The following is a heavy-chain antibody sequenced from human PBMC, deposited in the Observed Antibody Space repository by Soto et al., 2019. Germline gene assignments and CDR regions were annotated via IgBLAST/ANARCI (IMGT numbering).Heavy chain of an antibody. D-gene: IGHD2-15*01. CDR2: ISAYNGNT. Sequence: GASVKVSCKASGYTFTSYGISWVRQAPGQGLEWMGWISAYNGNTNYAQKLQGRVTMTTDTSTSTAYMELRSLRSDDAAVYYCARDCPDDTVCLVVAATLGYWGQGTLVTVSS. CDR3: ARDCPDDTVCLVVAATLGY. CDR1: GYTFTSYG. J-gene: IGHJ4*02. V-gene: IGHV1-18*01.